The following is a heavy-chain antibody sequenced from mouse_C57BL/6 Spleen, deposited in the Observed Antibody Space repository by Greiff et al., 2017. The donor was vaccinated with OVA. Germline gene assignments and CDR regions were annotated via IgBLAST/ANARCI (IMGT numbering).Heavy chain of an antibody. J-gene: IGHJ2*01. CDR3: ASAPWDGCYFDY. D-gene: IGHD4-1*01. CDR2: INPNNGGT. CDR1: GYTFTDYN. V-gene: IGHV1-22*01. Sequence: EVQLQQSGPELVKPGASVKMSCKASGYTFTDYNMHWVKQSHGKSLEWIGYINPNNGGTSYNQKFKGKATLTVNKSSSTAYMELRSLTSEDSAVYYCASAPWDGCYFDYWGQGTTLTVSS.